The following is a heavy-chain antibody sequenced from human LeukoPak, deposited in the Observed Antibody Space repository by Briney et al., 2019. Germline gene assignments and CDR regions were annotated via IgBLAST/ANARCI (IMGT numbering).Heavy chain of an antibody. CDR1: GGSISSYY. D-gene: IGHD1-1*01. CDR2: IYYSGST. Sequence: SETLSLTCTVSGGSISSYYWSWIRQPPGKGLEWIGYIYYSGSTNYNPSLKSRVTISVDTSKNQFSLKLSSVTAADTAVYYCASREYNPHFGYWGQGTLVTVSS. CDR3: ASREYNPHFGY. V-gene: IGHV4-59*12. J-gene: IGHJ4*02.